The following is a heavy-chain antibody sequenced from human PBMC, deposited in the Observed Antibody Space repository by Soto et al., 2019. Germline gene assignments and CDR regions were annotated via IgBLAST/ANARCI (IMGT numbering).Heavy chain of an antibody. D-gene: IGHD3-16*02. J-gene: IGHJ5*02. CDR1: GGSISSGDYY. CDR2: IYYSGRT. CDR3: ARMGLHLGELSRNWFDP. Sequence: QVQLQESGPGLVKPSQTLSLTCTLSGGSISSGDYYWGWIHHPPGKGLEWIGNIYYSGRTNYNPALKSRLNISLDTSNNHVFLKLTSVTAADTAVYYCARMGLHLGELSRNWFDPWGQGTLVTVSS. V-gene: IGHV4-30-4*08.